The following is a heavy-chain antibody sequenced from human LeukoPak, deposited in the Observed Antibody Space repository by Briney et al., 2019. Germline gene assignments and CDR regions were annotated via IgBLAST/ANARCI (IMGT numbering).Heavy chain of an antibody. CDR2: ISYDGSNK. Sequence: GRSLRLSCAASGFTFSSYAMHWVRQAPGKGLEWVAVISYDGSNKYYADSVKGRFTISRDNSKNTLYLQMNSLRAEDTAVYYCARSGYSYAPFDYWGQGTLVTVSS. CDR1: GFTFSSYA. J-gene: IGHJ4*02. V-gene: IGHV3-30-3*01. D-gene: IGHD5-18*01. CDR3: ARSGYSYAPFDY.